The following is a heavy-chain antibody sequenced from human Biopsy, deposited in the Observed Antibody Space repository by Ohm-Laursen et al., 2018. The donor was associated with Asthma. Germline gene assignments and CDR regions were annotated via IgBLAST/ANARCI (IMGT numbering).Heavy chain of an antibody. J-gene: IGHJ3*01. Sequence: SLRLSCTASGITFSTYGMHWVRQAPGKGLEWVSTISPDGRSAHGPDSFRGRFTISRDNSRDTLYLQMSSLRAEDTAVYYCVKDTYEDDYGYYTFDVWGQGTMVTVSS. CDR2: ISPDGRSA. CDR1: GITFSTYG. CDR3: VKDTYEDDYGYYTFDV. D-gene: IGHD3-22*01. V-gene: IGHV3-NL1*01.